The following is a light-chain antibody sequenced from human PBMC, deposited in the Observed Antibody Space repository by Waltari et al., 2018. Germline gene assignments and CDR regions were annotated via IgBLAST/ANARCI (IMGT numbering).Light chain of an antibody. J-gene: IGLJ2*01. CDR3: ATWDDRLTGVV. Sequence: QSALTQPPPVSGAPGQTATIPCSGGTSTCGSNVVNWYQQVPGTAPKLLIYSDTYRPSGVPDRFSGSKSGTSASLAISGLQSDDEGDYYCATWDDRLTGVVFGGGTQVTVL. V-gene: IGLV1-44*01. CDR2: SDT. CDR1: TSTCGSNV.